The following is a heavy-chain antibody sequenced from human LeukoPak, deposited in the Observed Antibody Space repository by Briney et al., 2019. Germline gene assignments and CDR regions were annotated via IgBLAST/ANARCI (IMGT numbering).Heavy chain of an antibody. Sequence: SETLSLTCNVSGESLTNYYWSLIRQTPEKGLEWIGQINHSGDTSYNPSLRSRITLSVDRSKNQFSLKVSSVTAADTGVYYCARCPGTVGLSPWGQGTLVTVSS. D-gene: IGHD1/OR15-1a*01. CDR3: ARCPGTVGLSP. J-gene: IGHJ5*02. V-gene: IGHV4-34*01. CDR2: INHSGDT. CDR1: GESLTNYY.